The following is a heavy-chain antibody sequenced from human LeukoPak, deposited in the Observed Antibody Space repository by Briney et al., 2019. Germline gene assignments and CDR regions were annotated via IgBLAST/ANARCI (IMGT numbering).Heavy chain of an antibody. CDR1: GFTFGNYW. CDR3: ARGPPYGVRSDFFDY. V-gene: IGHV3-7*01. J-gene: IGHJ4*02. Sequence: QPGGSLRLFCAGSGFTFGNYWMSWVRQAPGKVLEWVASVKQDVDKKDYVDSLKDRVTISRDNGKNTLYLQMNSLRAEDTAVYYCARGPPYGVRSDFFDYWGQGTVVTVSS. CDR2: VKQDVDKK. D-gene: IGHD2-8*01.